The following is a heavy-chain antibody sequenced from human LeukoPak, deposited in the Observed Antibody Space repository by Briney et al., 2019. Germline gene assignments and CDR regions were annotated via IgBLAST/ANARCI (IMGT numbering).Heavy chain of an antibody. CDR2: IYTSGST. CDR1: GGSISSGSYY. D-gene: IGHD5-24*01. CDR3: AGDGMATISVWFDP. V-gene: IGHV4-61*02. Sequence: SETLSLTCTVSGGSISSGSYYWSWIRQPAGKGLESLGRIYTSGSTNYNPSLKSRVTISVDTSKNQFSLKLSSVTAADTAVYYCAGDGMATISVWFDPWGQGTLVTVSS. J-gene: IGHJ5*02.